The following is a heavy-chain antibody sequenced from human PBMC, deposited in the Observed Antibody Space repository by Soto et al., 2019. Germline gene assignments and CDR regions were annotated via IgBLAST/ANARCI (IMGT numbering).Heavy chain of an antibody. D-gene: IGHD2-2*03. Sequence: EVLLVESGGGIAEPGASLRISCAASGFAFGSYWMHWVRQVPGKGLVWVSRINNEGTDTDYADSVKGRFTISRDNARHTLYLQLDSLRAEDSAMYYWVRGPLDLAIRPAAMFYWGQGTLVTVSS. CDR3: VRGPLDLAIRPAAMFY. CDR2: INNEGTDT. CDR1: GFAFGSYW. V-gene: IGHV3-74*01. J-gene: IGHJ4*01.